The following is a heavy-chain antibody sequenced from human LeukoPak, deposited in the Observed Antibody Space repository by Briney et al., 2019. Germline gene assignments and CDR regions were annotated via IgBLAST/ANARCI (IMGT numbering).Heavy chain of an antibody. V-gene: IGHV1-2*02. CDR1: GYTFTGYY. CDR2: INPNSGGT. D-gene: IGHD4-17*01. Sequence: GASVKVSCKASGYTFTGYYMHWVRQAPGQGLEWMGWINPNSGGTNYAQKFQGRVTMTRDTSISTAYMELSRLRSDDTAVYYCAREPYYGDNEWVNDYWGQGTLVTVSS. J-gene: IGHJ4*02. CDR3: AREPYYGDNEWVNDY.